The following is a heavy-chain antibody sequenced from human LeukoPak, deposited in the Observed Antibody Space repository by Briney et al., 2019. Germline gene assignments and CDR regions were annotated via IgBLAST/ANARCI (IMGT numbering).Heavy chain of an antibody. V-gene: IGHV1-18*01. CDR3: ARDRDVVVIAAPGY. Sequence: ASVKVSCKGFDYTFTNYGVSWVRQARGQGLEWIGWISGSNGNTNYAQKFQGRVTMTTDTSTRTAYMELWSLRSDDTALYYCARDRDVVVIAAPGYWGQGTLVTVSS. J-gene: IGHJ4*02. CDR2: ISGSNGNT. D-gene: IGHD2-15*01. CDR1: DYTFTNYG.